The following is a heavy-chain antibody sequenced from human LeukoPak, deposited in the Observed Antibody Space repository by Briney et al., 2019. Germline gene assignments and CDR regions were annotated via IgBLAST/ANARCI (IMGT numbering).Heavy chain of an antibody. V-gene: IGHV4-39*07. J-gene: IGHJ5*02. CDR2: INHSGST. CDR3: ARGVYSGSYSP. D-gene: IGHD1-26*01. CDR1: GGSISSSSYY. Sequence: SETLSLTCTVSGGSISSSSYYWGWIRQPPGKGLEWIGEINHSGSTNYNPSLKSRVTISVDTSKNQFSLKLSSVTAADTAVYYCARGVYSGSYSPWGQGTLVTVSS.